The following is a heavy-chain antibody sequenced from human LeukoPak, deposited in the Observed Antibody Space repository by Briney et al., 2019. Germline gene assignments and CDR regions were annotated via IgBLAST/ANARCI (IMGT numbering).Heavy chain of an antibody. CDR3: ARWGTAYCGGDCPPTYYGMDV. Sequence: SETLSLTCAVYGGSFSGYYWSWIRQPPGKGLEWIGDINHSGSTNYNPSLKSRVTISVDTSKNQFSLKLSSVTAADTAVYYCARWGTAYCGGDCPPTYYGMDVWGQGTTVTVSS. CDR1: GGSFSGYY. J-gene: IGHJ6*02. CDR2: INHSGST. V-gene: IGHV4-34*01. D-gene: IGHD2-21*02.